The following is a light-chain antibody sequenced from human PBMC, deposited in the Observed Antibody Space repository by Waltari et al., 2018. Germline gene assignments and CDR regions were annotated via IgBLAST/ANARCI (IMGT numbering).Light chain of an antibody. V-gene: IGKV1-5*03. CDR1: QSISNW. Sequence: DIQMTQSPSSLSASVGDTVTITCRASQSISNWLDWYQQKPGKAPKLLIYKASSLQSGVPSRFSGSGSGAEFTLTISSLQPEDFATYYCLQYSSSPYSFGQGTKVEIK. CDR3: LQYSSSPYS. CDR2: KAS. J-gene: IGKJ2*03.